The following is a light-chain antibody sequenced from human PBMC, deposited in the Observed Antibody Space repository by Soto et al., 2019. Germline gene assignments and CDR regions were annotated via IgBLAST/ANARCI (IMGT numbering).Light chain of an antibody. J-gene: IGKJ1*01. Sequence: AIRMTKSPSSLSASTGDRVTITCRASQGISSYLALYQQKPGKAPKLLIYAASTLQSGVPSRFSGSGSGTDFTLTISCLQSEDFATYYCQQYYSYPRTFGQGTKVEIK. CDR3: QQYYSYPRT. CDR2: AAS. V-gene: IGKV1-8*01. CDR1: QGISSY.